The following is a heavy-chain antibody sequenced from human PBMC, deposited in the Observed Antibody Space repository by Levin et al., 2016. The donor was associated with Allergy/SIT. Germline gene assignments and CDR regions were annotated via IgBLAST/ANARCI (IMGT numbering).Heavy chain of an antibody. J-gene: IGHJ3*02. CDR1: GFTFSSYS. Sequence: GGSLRLSCAASGFTFSSYSMNWVRQAPGKGLEWVSSISSSSSYIYYADSVKGRFTISRDNAKNSLYLQMNSLRAEDTAVYYCARGSPAEYYDSSGYYRDAFDIWGQGTMVTVSS. D-gene: IGHD3-22*01. CDR3: ARGSPAEYYDSSGYYRDAFDI. CDR2: ISSSSSYI. V-gene: IGHV3-21*01.